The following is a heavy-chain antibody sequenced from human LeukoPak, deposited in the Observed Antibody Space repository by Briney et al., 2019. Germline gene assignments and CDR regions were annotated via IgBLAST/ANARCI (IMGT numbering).Heavy chain of an antibody. D-gene: IGHD2-21*01. CDR2: IHYDGKI. Sequence: LPGGSLRLSCAASGFSGSGKFMSWVRQAPGKGLEWVSIIHYDGKIRYAGSVGGRFTIYRDDSENTLFLQMNSLRVDDTAVYFSASGDGYLQPYWGQGTLVTVSS. CDR3: ASGDGYLQPY. V-gene: IGHV3-53*01. J-gene: IGHJ4*02. CDR1: GFSGSGKF.